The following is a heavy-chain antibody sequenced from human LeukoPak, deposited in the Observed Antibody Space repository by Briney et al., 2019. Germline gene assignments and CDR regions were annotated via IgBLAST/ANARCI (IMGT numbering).Heavy chain of an antibody. V-gene: IGHV3-74*01. CDR2: ISGDGTTT. CDR1: GFSFSTAW. J-gene: IGHJ4*02. D-gene: IGHD6-13*01. CDR3: TRVRSSSWYDY. Sequence: PGGSMRLGYATSGFSFSTAWMHWVLQAPGKGLVWVSRISGDGTTTTYADSVKGRFTISRDNAKNTLFLQMNSLRVDDTAVYYCTRVRSSSWYDYWGQGALVTVSS.